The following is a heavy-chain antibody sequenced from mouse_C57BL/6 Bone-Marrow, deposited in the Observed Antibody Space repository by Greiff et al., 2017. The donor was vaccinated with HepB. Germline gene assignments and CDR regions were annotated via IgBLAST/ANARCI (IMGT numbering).Heavy chain of an antibody. CDR2: IYPRDGST. Sequence: VQLQQSDAELVKPGASVKISCKVSGYTFTDHTIHWMKQRPEQGLEWIGYIYPRDGSTKYNEKFKGKATLTADKSSSTAYMQLNSLTSEDSAVYFCAKRGTPSRGDYAMDYWGQGTSVTVSS. D-gene: IGHD2-10*02. J-gene: IGHJ4*01. V-gene: IGHV1-78*01. CDR3: AKRGTPSRGDYAMDY. CDR1: GYTFTDHT.